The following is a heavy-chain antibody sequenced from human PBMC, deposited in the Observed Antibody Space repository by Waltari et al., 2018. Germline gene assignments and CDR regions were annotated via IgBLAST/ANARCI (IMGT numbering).Heavy chain of an antibody. CDR2: TYTSGIT. CDR3: ARGAPYSSSWFVVDY. D-gene: IGHD6-13*01. Sequence: QVQLQESGPGLVKPSQTLSLTCTVSGGSISSGSYYWSWIRQPAGKGLEWIGRTYTSGITNYNPALKSRVTISVDTSKNQFSLKLSSVTAADTAVYYCARGAPYSSSWFVVDYWGQGTLVTVSS. CDR1: GGSISSGSYY. J-gene: IGHJ4*02. V-gene: IGHV4-61*02.